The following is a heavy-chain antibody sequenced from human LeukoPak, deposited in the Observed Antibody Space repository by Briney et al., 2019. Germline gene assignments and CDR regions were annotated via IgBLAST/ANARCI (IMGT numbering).Heavy chain of an antibody. V-gene: IGHV3-7*01. CDR2: IKQDGSEK. J-gene: IGHJ4*02. CDR3: ARDEIYYDILTGYRHFDY. D-gene: IGHD3-9*01. CDR1: GFTFGDYA. Sequence: GGSLRLSCTASGFTFGDYAMSWVRQAPGKGLEWVANIKQDGSEKKYLDSVKGRFTISRDNAKNSMYLQMNSLRAEDTAVYYCARDEIYYDILTGYRHFDYWGQGTLVTVFS.